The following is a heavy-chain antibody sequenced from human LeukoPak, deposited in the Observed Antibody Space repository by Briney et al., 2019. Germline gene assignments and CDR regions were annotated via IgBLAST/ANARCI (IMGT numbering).Heavy chain of an antibody. D-gene: IGHD2-15*01. V-gene: IGHV3-64D*06. J-gene: IGHJ4*02. CDR3: VKGKSGGSWYYFDY. Sequence: GGSLRLSCSASGFTFSSYAMQWVRQAPGGGLEYVSAISSNGGSTYYADSVKGRFTISRDNSKNTLYLQMSSLRAEDTAVYYCVKGKSGGSWYYFDYWGQGTLVTVSS. CDR1: GFTFSSYA. CDR2: ISSNGGST.